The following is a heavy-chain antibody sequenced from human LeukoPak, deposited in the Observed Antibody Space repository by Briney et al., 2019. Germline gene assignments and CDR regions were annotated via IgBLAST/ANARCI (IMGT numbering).Heavy chain of an antibody. Sequence: SETLSLTCAVYGGSFRGYYWSWIRQPPGKGLEWIGEINHSGSTNYNPSLKSRVTISVDTSKNQFSLKLSSVTAADTAVYYCAREAWRYYYGSGSYYGAPHFDYWGQGTLVTVSS. V-gene: IGHV4-34*01. D-gene: IGHD3-10*01. J-gene: IGHJ4*02. CDR3: AREAWRYYYGSGSYYGAPHFDY. CDR2: INHSGST. CDR1: GGSFRGYY.